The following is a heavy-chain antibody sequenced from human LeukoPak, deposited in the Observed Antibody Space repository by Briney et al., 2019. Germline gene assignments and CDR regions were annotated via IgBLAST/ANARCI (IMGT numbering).Heavy chain of an antibody. CDR2: IHTSGST. J-gene: IGHJ5*02. Sequence: PSETLSLTCTVSGDSISNYYWSWIRQTPGKGLEWIGYIHTSGSTYYNPSLKSRVTISVDTSKNQFSLKLSSVTAADTAVYYCARGSDYWYRFDPWGQGTLVTVSS. CDR3: ARGSDYWYRFDP. V-gene: IGHV4-4*09. D-gene: IGHD2-8*02. CDR1: GDSISNYY.